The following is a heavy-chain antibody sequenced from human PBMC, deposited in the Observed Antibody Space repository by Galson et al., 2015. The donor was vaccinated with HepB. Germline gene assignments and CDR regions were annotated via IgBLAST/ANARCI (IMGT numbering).Heavy chain of an antibody. V-gene: IGHV3-30*18. D-gene: IGHD3-9*01. Sequence: SLRLSCAASGFSLSTYGVHWARQAPGKGLEWVAGRSSDGSNKYYADSVKGRFTISRDNSKSTLYLQMNSLRAEDTAVFYCAKARDGYFDDYGMDVWGQGTTVIVSS. CDR2: RSSDGSNK. J-gene: IGHJ6*02. CDR3: AKARDGYFDDYGMDV. CDR1: GFSLSTYG.